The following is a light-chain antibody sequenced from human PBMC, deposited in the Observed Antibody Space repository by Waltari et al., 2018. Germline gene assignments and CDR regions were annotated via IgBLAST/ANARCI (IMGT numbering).Light chain of an antibody. V-gene: IGKV3-15*01. Sequence: EIVMTQSPATLSVSPGKRATLSCRASQSVSSNLAWYQQKPGQAPRLLIYGASTRAPDIPVRFSGSGSGTEFTLTISSLRSEDFAVYYCQQYNDWPLTSGGGTKVEIK. J-gene: IGKJ4*01. CDR3: QQYNDWPLT. CDR1: QSVSSN. CDR2: GAS.